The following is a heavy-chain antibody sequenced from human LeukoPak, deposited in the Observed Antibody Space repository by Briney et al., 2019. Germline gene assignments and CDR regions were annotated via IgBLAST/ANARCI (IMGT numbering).Heavy chain of an antibody. D-gene: IGHD6-13*01. J-gene: IGHJ3*02. CDR3: ARDTRSLAAAGTGGAFDI. CDR1: GDSISSGGYY. CDR2: IYHSGST. V-gene: IGHV4-30-2*01. Sequence: SQTLSLTCTVSGDSISSGGYYWSWIRQPPGKGLEWIGYIYHSGSTYYNPSLKSRVTISVDRSKNQFSLKLSSVTAADTAVYYCARDTRSLAAAGTGGAFDIWGQGTMVTVSS.